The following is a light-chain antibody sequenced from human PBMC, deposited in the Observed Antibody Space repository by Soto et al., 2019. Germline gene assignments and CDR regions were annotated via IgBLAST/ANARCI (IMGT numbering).Light chain of an antibody. CDR1: QSVSNN. CDR2: GAS. CDR3: QQYNNWPWT. J-gene: IGKJ1*01. V-gene: IGKV3-15*01. Sequence: IGVTQSPATLSVSPGEGATLSCRASQSVSNNLAWYQQKPGQAPRLLIYGASTRATGIPARFSGSGSGTEFTLTISSLKSEDFAVYYCQQYNNWPWTFGQGTKVDIK.